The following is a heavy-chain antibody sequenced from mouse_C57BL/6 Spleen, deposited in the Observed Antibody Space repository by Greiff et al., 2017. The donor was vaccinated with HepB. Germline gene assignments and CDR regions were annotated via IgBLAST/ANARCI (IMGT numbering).Heavy chain of an antibody. Sequence: EVQGVESGAELVKPAASLKLSCTASGYNIKDIYIHWVKQRPEKGLERIRRTDPANGNTKYDPKFQGKATITADTSSNTAYLQLSSLTSEDTAVYYCRISTINAWGQGNTLTVSS. J-gene: IGHJ2*01. V-gene: IGHV14-3*02. CDR3: RISTINA. CDR2: TDPANGNT. CDR1: GYNIKDIY. D-gene: IGHD5-2*01.